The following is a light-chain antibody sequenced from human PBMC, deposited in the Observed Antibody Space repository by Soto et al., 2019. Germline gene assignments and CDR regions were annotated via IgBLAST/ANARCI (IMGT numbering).Light chain of an antibody. CDR3: QQLNSYRYT. V-gene: IGKV1-9*01. CDR2: AAS. CDR1: QGISSY. J-gene: IGKJ2*01. Sequence: DIQLTQSPSFLSASVGDRVTITCRASQGISSYLAWYQQKPGKAPKLLIYAASTLQSGVPSRFSGSGSGTEFTLTITSLQPEDFATYYCQQLNSYRYTFGQGTKLDIK.